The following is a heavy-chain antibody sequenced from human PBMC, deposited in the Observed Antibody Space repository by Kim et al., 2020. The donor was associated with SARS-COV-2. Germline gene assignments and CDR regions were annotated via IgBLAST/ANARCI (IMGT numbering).Heavy chain of an antibody. Sequence: GGSLRLSCAASGFTVSSNYMSWVRQAPGKGLEWVSVIYSGGSTYYADSVKGRFTITRDNSKNTLYLQMNSLRAEDTAVYYCARDRRYYDSSDYPNWYFDLWGRGTLVTVSS. J-gene: IGHJ2*01. CDR1: GFTVSSNY. CDR3: ARDRRYYDSSDYPNWYFDL. D-gene: IGHD3-22*01. CDR2: IYSGGST. V-gene: IGHV3-53*01.